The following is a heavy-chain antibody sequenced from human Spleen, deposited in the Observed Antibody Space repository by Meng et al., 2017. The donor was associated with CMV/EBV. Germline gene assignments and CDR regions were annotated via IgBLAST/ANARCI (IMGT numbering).Heavy chain of an antibody. CDR1: CGSISSYY. CDR3: ARGQQLVRDPLDDFDY. V-gene: IGHV4-4*07. D-gene: IGHD6-13*01. CDR2: IYTSGST. J-gene: IGHJ4*02. Sequence: EHLQEPAPGGVECSEPLALTCTVSCGSISSYYWSCIRRAARKGLEWIGRIYTSGSTNYNPSLKSRVTMSVDTTKNQFSLKLSSVTAADTAVYYCARGQQLVRDPLDDFDYWGQGTLVTVSS.